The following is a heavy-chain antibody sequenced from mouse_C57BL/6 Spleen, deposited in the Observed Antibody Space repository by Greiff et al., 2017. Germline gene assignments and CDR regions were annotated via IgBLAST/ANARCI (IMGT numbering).Heavy chain of an antibody. Sequence: ESGPGLVKPSQSLSLTCSVTGYSITSGYYWNWIRQFPGNKLEWMGYISYDGSNNYNPSLKNRISITRDTSKNQFFLKLNSVTTEDTATYYCARCDYDGGWYFDVWGTGTTVTVSS. CDR2: ISYDGSN. V-gene: IGHV3-6*01. J-gene: IGHJ1*03. CDR1: GYSITSGYY. D-gene: IGHD2-4*01. CDR3: ARCDYDGGWYFDV.